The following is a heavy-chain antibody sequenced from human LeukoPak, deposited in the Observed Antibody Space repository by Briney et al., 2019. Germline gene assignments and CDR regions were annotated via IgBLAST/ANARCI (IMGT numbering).Heavy chain of an antibody. Sequence: SETLSLTCTVSGGSISNYYWSWIRQPPGKGLEWIGHIYYSGATKYNPALKSRITISVDTSKNQFSLMLSSVTAADTAVYYCARFGITVVRGGKYYFDYWGQGTLVTVSS. CDR3: ARFGITVVRGGKYYFDY. J-gene: IGHJ4*02. CDR2: IYYSGAT. D-gene: IGHD3-10*01. V-gene: IGHV4-59*08. CDR1: GGSISNYY.